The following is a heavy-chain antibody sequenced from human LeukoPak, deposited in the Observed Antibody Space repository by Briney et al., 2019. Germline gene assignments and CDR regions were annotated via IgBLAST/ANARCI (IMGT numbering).Heavy chain of an antibody. CDR1: GGSFGGYY. J-gene: IGHJ1*01. D-gene: IGHD4-17*01. CDR3: ARGSYTVTTSFYRVGEYFQH. CDR2: INHSGST. V-gene: IGHV4-34*01. Sequence: PSETLSLTCAVYGGSFGGYYWSWIRQPPGKGLEWIGEINHSGSTNYNPSLKSRVTISVDTSKNQFSLKLSSVTAADTAVYYCARGSYTVTTSFYRVGEYFQHWGQGTLVTVSS.